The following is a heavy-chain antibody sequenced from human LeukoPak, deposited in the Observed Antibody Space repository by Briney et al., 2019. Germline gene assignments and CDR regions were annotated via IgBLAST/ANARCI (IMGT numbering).Heavy chain of an antibody. CDR3: ASEAAAGTLSAFY. Sequence: APVKVSCKASGYTFTSYAMHWVRQAPGQRLEWMGWINAGNGNTKYSQKFQGRVTITADESTSTAYMELSSLRSEDTAVYYCASEAAAGTLSAFYWGQGTLVTVSS. V-gene: IGHV1-3*01. J-gene: IGHJ4*02. CDR1: GYTFTSYA. D-gene: IGHD6-13*01. CDR2: INAGNGNT.